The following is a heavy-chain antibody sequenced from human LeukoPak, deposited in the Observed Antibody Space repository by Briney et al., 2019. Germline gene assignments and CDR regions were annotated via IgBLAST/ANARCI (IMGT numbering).Heavy chain of an antibody. Sequence: ASVKVSCKASGYTFTGYYMHWVRQAPGQGLEWMGWINPNSGGTNYAQKFQGRVTMTRDTSISTAYMELSRLRSDDTAVYYCARDGTVVSKRRFDCWGQGTLVTVSS. CDR2: INPNSGGT. CDR3: ARDGTVVSKRRFDC. D-gene: IGHD4-23*01. V-gene: IGHV1-2*02. CDR1: GYTFTGYY. J-gene: IGHJ4*02.